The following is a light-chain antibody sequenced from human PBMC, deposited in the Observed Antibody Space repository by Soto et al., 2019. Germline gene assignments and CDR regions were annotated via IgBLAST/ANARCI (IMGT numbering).Light chain of an antibody. J-gene: IGKJ1*01. CDR2: GAS. CDR1: QSISSS. CDR3: QQYNKWPNT. Sequence: EIVMTQSPATLSVSPGERATISCRASQSISSSLAWYQHKPGQTPKLLMYGASTMATGVPARFSGSGSGTEFTLTISSRQSEDFAVYYCQQYNKWPNTFGQGTKVEFK. V-gene: IGKV3-15*01.